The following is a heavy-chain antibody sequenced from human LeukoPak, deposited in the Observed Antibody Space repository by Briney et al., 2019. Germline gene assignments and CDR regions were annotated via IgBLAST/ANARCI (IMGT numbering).Heavy chain of an antibody. CDR2: INRSGST. V-gene: IGHV4-34*01. Sequence: SETLSLTCAVYGGSFSGYYWSWIRQPPGKGLEWIGEINRSGSTNYNPSLKSRVTISVDTSKNQFSLKLSSVTAADTAVYYCSGSYAPGHDAFDIWGQGTMVTVSS. D-gene: IGHD1-26*01. CDR1: GGSFSGYY. J-gene: IGHJ3*02. CDR3: SGSYAPGHDAFDI.